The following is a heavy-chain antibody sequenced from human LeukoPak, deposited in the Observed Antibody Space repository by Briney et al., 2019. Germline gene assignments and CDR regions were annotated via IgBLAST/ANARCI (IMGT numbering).Heavy chain of an antibody. V-gene: IGHV1-18*01. CDR3: ARSLSAETTHLADY. CDR1: GYTFTSYG. Sequence: ASVKVSCKASGYTFTSYGISWVRQAPGQGLEWTGWISAYNGNTNYAQKLQGRVTMTTDTSTSTAYMELRSLRSDDTAVYYCARSLSAETTHLADYWGQGTLVTVSS. D-gene: IGHD1-7*01. J-gene: IGHJ4*02. CDR2: ISAYNGNT.